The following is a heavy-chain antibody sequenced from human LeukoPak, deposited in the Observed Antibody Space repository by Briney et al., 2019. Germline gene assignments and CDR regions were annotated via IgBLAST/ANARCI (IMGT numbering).Heavy chain of an antibody. J-gene: IGHJ6*03. CDR1: GFTFSSYS. V-gene: IGHV3-48*01. CDR3: ASTYDFWSGYDYYYYMDV. D-gene: IGHD3-3*01. CDR2: ISSSSSTT. Sequence: GGSLRPSCEASGFTFSSYSMYWVRQAPGKGLEWISYISSSSSTTHYADSVKGRSTISRDDAKYSLYLQMNSLRAEDTAVYYCASTYDFWSGYDYYYYMDVWGKGTSVTVSS.